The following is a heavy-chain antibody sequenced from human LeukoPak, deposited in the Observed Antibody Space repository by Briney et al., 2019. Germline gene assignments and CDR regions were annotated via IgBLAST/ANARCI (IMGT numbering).Heavy chain of an antibody. CDR1: GGSISSGSYY. J-gene: IGHJ4*02. CDR3: ASQGTGDLDY. Sequence: SSETLSLTCTVSGGSISSGSYYWSWIRQPAGKGLEWIGRIYTSGSTNYNPSLKSRVTISVDTSKNQFSLKLSSVTAADTAVYYCASQGTGDLDYWGQGTLVTVSS. CDR2: IYTSGST. V-gene: IGHV4-61*02. D-gene: IGHD7-27*01.